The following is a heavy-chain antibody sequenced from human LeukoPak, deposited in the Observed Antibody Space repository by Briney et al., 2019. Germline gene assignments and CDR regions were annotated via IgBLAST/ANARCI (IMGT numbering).Heavy chain of an antibody. CDR3: AKLPPRVVPAANYYFDY. D-gene: IGHD2-2*01. Sequence: GGSLRLSCAASGFTFSSYAMSWVRQAPGKGLEWVSGIGGSGGRTYYADSVKGRFTISRDDSKNTLHLQLNSLRAEDTAVYYCAKLPPRVVPAANYYFDYWGQGTLVTVSS. CDR1: GFTFSSYA. J-gene: IGHJ4*02. CDR2: IGGSGGRT. V-gene: IGHV3-23*01.